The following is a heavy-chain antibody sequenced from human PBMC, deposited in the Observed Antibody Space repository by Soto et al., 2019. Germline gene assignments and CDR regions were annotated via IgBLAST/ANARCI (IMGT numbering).Heavy chain of an antibody. J-gene: IGHJ4*02. V-gene: IGHV1-8*01. Sequence: QVQLVQSGAEARVPGASVKVSCKASGYSFTGLDINWVRQTTGHGLERVGWMEPSSGRTGYAQKFQGRVTLSRDTSINTAYMELSSLTSDETAFYYCARGVTAGVDYWGQGTLVTVSS. CDR3: ARGVTAGVDY. CDR2: MEPSSGRT. D-gene: IGHD2-21*02. CDR1: GYSFTGLD.